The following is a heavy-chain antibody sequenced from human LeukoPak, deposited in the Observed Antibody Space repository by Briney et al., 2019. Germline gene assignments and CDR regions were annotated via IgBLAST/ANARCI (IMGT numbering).Heavy chain of an antibody. J-gene: IGHJ4*02. D-gene: IGHD3-3*01. Sequence: PGGSLRLSCAASGFTFSSYAMSWVRQAPGKGLEWVSAISGSGGSTYYADSVKGRFTISGDNSKNTLYLQMNSLRAEDTAVYYCAKDTGYYDFWSGYYSGWGQGTLVTVSS. V-gene: IGHV3-23*01. CDR2: ISGSGGST. CDR1: GFTFSSYA. CDR3: AKDTGYYDFWSGYYSG.